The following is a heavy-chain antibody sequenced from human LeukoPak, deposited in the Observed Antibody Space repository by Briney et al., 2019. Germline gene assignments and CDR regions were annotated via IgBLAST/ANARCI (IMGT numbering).Heavy chain of an antibody. CDR1: GGSFSGYY. CDR2: INHSGST. J-gene: IGHJ6*02. CDR3: ARQRLQNYYYYYGMDV. Sequence: SETLSLTCAVHGGSFSGYYWSWIRQPPGKGLEWIGEINHSGSTNYNPSLKSRVTISVDTSKNQFSLKLSSVTAADTAVYYCARQRLQNYYYYYGMDVWGQGTTVTVSS. D-gene: IGHD6-25*01. V-gene: IGHV4-34*01.